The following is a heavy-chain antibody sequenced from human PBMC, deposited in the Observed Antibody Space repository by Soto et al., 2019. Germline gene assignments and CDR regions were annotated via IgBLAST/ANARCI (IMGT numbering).Heavy chain of an antibody. CDR2: INHSGST. CDR3: ARGHLVRGVSAYYFDY. V-gene: IGHV4-34*01. D-gene: IGHD3-10*01. Sequence: QVQLQQWGAGLLKPSETLSLTCAVYGGSFSGYYWSWIRQPPGKGLEWIGEINHSGSTNYNPSLKRRVTLSVDTSKNQFSLKLSSVTAADTAVYYCARGHLVRGVSAYYFDYWGQGTLVTVSS. CDR1: GGSFSGYY. J-gene: IGHJ4*02.